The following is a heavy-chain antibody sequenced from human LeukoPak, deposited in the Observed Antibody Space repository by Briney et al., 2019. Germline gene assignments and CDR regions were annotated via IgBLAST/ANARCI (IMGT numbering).Heavy chain of an antibody. CDR1: GGSISSSSYY. D-gene: IGHD2-8*01. Sequence: SETLSLTCTVSGGSISSSSYYWGWIRQPPGKGLEWIGSIYFSGSTYYNPSLKSRATISVDTSRNQFSLKLSSVTAADTAVYYCACVTNGAWGQGTLVTVSS. CDR2: IYFSGST. CDR3: ACVTNGA. V-gene: IGHV4-39*07. J-gene: IGHJ5*02.